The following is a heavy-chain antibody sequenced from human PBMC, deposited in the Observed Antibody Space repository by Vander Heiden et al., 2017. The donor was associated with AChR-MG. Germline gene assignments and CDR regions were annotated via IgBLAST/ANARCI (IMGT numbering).Heavy chain of an antibody. V-gene: IGHV3-30*18. CDR2: ISYDGSNK. CDR1: GFTLTSYA. J-gene: IGHJ6*02. CDR3: AKDKLWKLESGYYYGMDV. Sequence: QVQLVESGGCVVQPGRSLRAACPASGFTLTSYAMHWGGHAPGKGLEWVAVISYDGSNKYYADSVKGRFTISRDNSKNTLYLQMNSLRAEDTAVYYCAKDKLWKLESGYYYGMDVWGQGTTVTVSS. D-gene: IGHD7-27*01.